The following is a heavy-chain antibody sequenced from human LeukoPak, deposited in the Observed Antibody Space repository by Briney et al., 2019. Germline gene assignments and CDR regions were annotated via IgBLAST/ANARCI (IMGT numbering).Heavy chain of an antibody. CDR2: IYSGGST. CDR3: ARDWAGHSDI. Sequence: HSGGSVRRSCAASGFTVSSNYMSWVRQAPGKGLEWVSVIYSGGSTYYADSVKGRFTISRDNSKNTLYLQMNSLRAEDTAVYYCARDWAGHSDIWGQGTMVTVSS. V-gene: IGHV3-66*02. D-gene: IGHD3/OR15-3a*01. CDR1: GFTVSSNY. J-gene: IGHJ3*02.